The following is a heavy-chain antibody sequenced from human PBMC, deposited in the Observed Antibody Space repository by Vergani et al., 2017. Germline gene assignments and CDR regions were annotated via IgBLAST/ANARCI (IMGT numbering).Heavy chain of an antibody. CDR2: LCPSGST. V-gene: IGHV4-4*07. D-gene: IGHD7-27*01. CDR1: GAPISYWC. CDR3: ATGAGPFDI. J-gene: IGHJ4*02. Sequence: QVQMQESGPGLVKTSETLSLTCSASGAPISYWCWSWLRQPAGKGLEWIGRLCPSGSTNYKPSFKSRVTMSIETSKNQFSLKLTSVTAADTAVYYCATGAGPFDIWGQGTLVTVSS.